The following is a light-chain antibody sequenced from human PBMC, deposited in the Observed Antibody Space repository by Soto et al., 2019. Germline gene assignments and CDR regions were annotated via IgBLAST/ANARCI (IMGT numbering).Light chain of an antibody. CDR2: GNT. J-gene: IGLJ3*02. Sequence: QSVLTQPPSMSGAPGQRVTISCTGSSSNIGAGYDVHWYQLLPGTAPKLLIYGNTNRPSGVPDRFSGSKSGTSASLAITGLRAEKGADYYCQSNNSSLNSGLFGGGTKLTAL. CDR3: QSNNSSLNSGL. CDR1: SSNIGAGYD. V-gene: IGLV1-40*01.